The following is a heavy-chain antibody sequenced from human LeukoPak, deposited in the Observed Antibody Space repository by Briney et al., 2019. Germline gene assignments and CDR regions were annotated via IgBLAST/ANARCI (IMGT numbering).Heavy chain of an antibody. Sequence: PGGSLRLSCPASGFTFSSYAMSWVRQAPGKGLEWVSGIGGSGGSTYYADSVKGRFTISRDNSKNTLYLQMTSLRAVDTAVYYCAKMYSSGWHFDYWGQGTLVTVSS. CDR1: GFTFSSYA. D-gene: IGHD6-19*01. V-gene: IGHV3-23*01. CDR2: IGGSGGST. J-gene: IGHJ4*02. CDR3: AKMYSSGWHFDY.